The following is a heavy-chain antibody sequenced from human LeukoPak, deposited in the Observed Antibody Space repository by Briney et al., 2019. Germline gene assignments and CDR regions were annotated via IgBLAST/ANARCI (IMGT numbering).Heavy chain of an antibody. J-gene: IGHJ6*03. D-gene: IGHD5-18*01. CDR2: IKQDGSEK. Sequence: PGGSLRLSCAASGFTFSSYSMSWVRQAPGKGLEWVANIKQDGSEKYYVDSVKGRFTISRDNAKNSLYLQMNSLRAEDTAVYYCARDMVTELIYYYYYYMDVWGKGTTVTVSS. CDR1: GFTFSSYS. V-gene: IGHV3-7*01. CDR3: ARDMVTELIYYYYYYMDV.